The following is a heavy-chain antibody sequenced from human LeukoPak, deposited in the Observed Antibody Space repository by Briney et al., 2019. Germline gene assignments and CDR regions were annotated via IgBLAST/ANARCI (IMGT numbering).Heavy chain of an antibody. J-gene: IGHJ4*02. CDR1: GFTFSSYG. CDR2: IRYDGSNK. D-gene: IGHD1-26*01. Sequence: GGSLRLSCAASGFTFSSYGMHWVRQAPGKRLEWVAFIRYDGSNKYYADSVKGRFTISRDNSKSTLYLQMNSLRAEDTAVYYRAKEGRGGSYFWYFDYWGQGTLVTVSS. V-gene: IGHV3-30*02. CDR3: AKEGRGGSYFWYFDY.